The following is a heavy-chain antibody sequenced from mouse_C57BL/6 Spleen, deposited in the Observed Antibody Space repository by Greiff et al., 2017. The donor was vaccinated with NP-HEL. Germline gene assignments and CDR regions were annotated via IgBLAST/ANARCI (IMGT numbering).Heavy chain of an antibody. V-gene: IGHV1-39*01. Sequence: EVQLQQSGPELVKPGASVKISCKASGYSFTDYNMNWVKQSNGKSLEWIGVINPNYGTTSYNQKFKGKATLTVDQSSSTAYMQLNSLTSEDSAVYYCARRGLYDYDEGAYYAMDYWGQGTSVTVSS. J-gene: IGHJ4*01. D-gene: IGHD2-4*01. CDR1: GYSFTDYN. CDR2: INPNYGTT. CDR3: ARRGLYDYDEGAYYAMDY.